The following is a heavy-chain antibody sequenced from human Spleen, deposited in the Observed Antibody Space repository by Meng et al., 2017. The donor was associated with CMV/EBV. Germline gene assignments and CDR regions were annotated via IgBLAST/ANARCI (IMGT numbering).Heavy chain of an antibody. Sequence: GGSLRLSCAASGFTFSNYDMNWVRQAPGKGLEWVSRISDSGDSTYYADSVKGRFTISRDNYKNTIYLQMNSLRAEDTALYYCAKDPDYCSGGSCYHYYYFDNWGQGTLVTVSS. CDR1: GFTFSNYD. V-gene: IGHV3-23*01. J-gene: IGHJ4*02. CDR2: ISDSGDST. D-gene: IGHD2-15*01. CDR3: AKDPDYCSGGSCYHYYYFDN.